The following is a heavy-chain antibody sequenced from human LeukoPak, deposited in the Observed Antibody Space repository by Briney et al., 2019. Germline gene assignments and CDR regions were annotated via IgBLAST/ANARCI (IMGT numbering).Heavy chain of an antibody. J-gene: IGHJ4*02. CDR3: ASSIVGAPIDY. Sequence: GASVKVSCKASGGTFSSYAISWVRQAPGQRLEWMGWINAGNGNTKYSQKFQGRVTITRDTSASTAYMELSSLRSEDTAVYYCASSIVGAPIDYWGQGTLVTVSS. D-gene: IGHD1-26*01. CDR1: GGTFSSYA. CDR2: INAGNGNT. V-gene: IGHV1-3*01.